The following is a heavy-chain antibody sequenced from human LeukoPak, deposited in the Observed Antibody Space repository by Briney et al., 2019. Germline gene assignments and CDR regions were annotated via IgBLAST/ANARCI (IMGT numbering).Heavy chain of an antibody. CDR3: ARVKVGSWNWFDP. D-gene: IGHD1-26*01. CDR2: INSDGTTT. V-gene: IGHV3-74*03. J-gene: IGHJ5*02. CDR1: GFTFSSYW. Sequence: GGSLRLSCAASGFTFSSYWMHWVRQAPGQGLVWVSRINSDGTTTTYADSVKGRFTISRDNTKNTVCLQMNSLRAEDSAVYYCARVKVGSWNWFDPWGQGTLVTVSS.